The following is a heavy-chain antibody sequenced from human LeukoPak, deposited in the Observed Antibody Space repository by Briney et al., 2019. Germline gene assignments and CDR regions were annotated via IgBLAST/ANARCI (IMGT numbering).Heavy chain of an antibody. CDR3: ARGGRYYDILTGWYYYYGMDV. V-gene: IGHV3-7*01. J-gene: IGHJ6*02. CDR2: IRQDGSEK. CDR1: GFTFSSYW. Sequence: GGSLRLSCAASGFTFSSYWMSWVRQAPGKGLEWVANIRQDGSEKYYVDSVKGRFTISRDNAKNSLYLQMNSLRAEDTAVYYCARGGRYYDILTGWYYYYGMDVWGQGTTVTVSS. D-gene: IGHD3-9*01.